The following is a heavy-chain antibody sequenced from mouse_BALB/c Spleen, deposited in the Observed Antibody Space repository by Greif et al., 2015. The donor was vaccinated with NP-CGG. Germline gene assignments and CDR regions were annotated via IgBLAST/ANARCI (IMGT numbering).Heavy chain of an antibody. D-gene: IGHD1-1*02. J-gene: IGHJ4*01. CDR1: GYTFTSYY. CDR2: INPSNGGT. Sequence: VKLMESGAELVKPGASVKLSCKASGYTFTSYYMYWVKQRPGQGLEWIGEINPSNGGTNFNEKFKSKATLTVDKSSSTAYMQLSSLTSEDSAVYYCTRIGGDYWGQGTPVTVSS. CDR3: TRIGGDY. V-gene: IGHV1S81*02.